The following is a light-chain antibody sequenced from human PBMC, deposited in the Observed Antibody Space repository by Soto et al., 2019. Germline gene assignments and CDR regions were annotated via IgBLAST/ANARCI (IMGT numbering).Light chain of an antibody. V-gene: IGKV3-15*01. Sequence: EIVMTQSPATLSVSPGERATLSCRASQSVSSNVAWYQQKPGQAPRLLIHGASTRATGIPARFSGSGSGTEFPLTISSLQSEDFAVYYCQQYNMWPPWTFGQGTKVEIK. J-gene: IGKJ1*01. CDR1: QSVSSN. CDR2: GAS. CDR3: QQYNMWPPWT.